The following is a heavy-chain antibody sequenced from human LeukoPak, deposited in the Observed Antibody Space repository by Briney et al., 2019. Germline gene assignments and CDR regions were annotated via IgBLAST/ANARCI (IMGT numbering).Heavy chain of an antibody. CDR2: IYTGGST. CDR1: GFTVSSNY. Sequence: GGSLRLSCAAPGFTVSSNYMSWVRQAPGKGLEWVSAIYTGGSTYYAGSVKGRFTISRDNSKNTLYLQMNSLRAEDTAVYYCARNLYYYDSSGYYYYWGQGTLVTVSS. CDR3: ARNLYYYDSSGYYYY. V-gene: IGHV3-66*01. D-gene: IGHD3-22*01. J-gene: IGHJ4*02.